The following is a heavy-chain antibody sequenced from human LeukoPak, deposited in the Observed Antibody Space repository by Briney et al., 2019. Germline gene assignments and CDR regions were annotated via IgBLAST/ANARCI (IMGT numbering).Heavy chain of an antibody. CDR2: ISYDGSNK. V-gene: IGHV3-30*18. Sequence: SGGSLRLSSAAHGFTFSSYGMHWVRQAPGKGLEWLAVISYDGSNKYYADSVKSRFTISRDNSKNTLYLQMNSLRAVDTAVYYCAKERDGYSGYDWNFDLWGRGTLVTVSS. D-gene: IGHD5-12*01. J-gene: IGHJ2*01. CDR1: GFTFSSYG. CDR3: AKERDGYSGYDWNFDL.